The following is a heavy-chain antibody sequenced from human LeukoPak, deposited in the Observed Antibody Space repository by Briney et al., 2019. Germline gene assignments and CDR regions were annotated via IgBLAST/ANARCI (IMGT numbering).Heavy chain of an antibody. J-gene: IGHJ4*02. Sequence: GGSLRLSCAATGFTFNHYGMHWVRQAPGKGLEWVAVIWSDGTNRYYTGSVKGRFTISRDDSRNTVYLQMNTLRPEDTSMYYCTRDAQRGFDYSNSLQYWGQGTPVTVST. CDR2: IWSDGTNR. CDR1: GFTFNHYG. CDR3: TRDAQRGFDYSNSLQY. V-gene: IGHV3-33*01. D-gene: IGHD4-11*01.